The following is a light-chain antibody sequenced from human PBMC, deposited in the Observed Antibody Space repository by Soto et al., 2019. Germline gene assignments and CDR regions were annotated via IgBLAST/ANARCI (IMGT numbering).Light chain of an antibody. CDR2: AAS. J-gene: IGKJ4*01. Sequence: EIVLTQSPATLSLSPGERATLSCRASQSVSTYLAWYQQKPGQAPRLLIYAASNRATGIPARFSGSGSGTDFTLTISSLEPEDFEVYYCQQRSTWPRTFGGGTKVEIK. CDR1: QSVSTY. V-gene: IGKV3-11*01. CDR3: QQRSTWPRT.